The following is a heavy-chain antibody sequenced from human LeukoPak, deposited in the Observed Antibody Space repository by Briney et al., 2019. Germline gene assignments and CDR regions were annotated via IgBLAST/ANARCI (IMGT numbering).Heavy chain of an antibody. D-gene: IGHD3-10*01. J-gene: IGHJ3*02. CDR2: ISYDGSNK. Sequence: GGCLRLSCAPSVFTLRSYGMNSGPEAPGKGVEGGTVISYDGSNKYYADTVKGRFTISRDNSKSTLYLQMNSLRAEDTAVYYCAKDILTSGDAFDIWGQGTMVTVSS. CDR3: AKDILTSGDAFDI. V-gene: IGHV3-30*18. CDR1: VFTLRSYG.